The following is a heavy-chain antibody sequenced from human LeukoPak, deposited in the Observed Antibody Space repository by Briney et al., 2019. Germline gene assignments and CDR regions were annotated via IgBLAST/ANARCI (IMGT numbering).Heavy chain of an antibody. CDR1: GFTFSSYA. V-gene: IGHV3-64*01. Sequence: GGTLRLSCAASGFTFSSYAMHWVRQAPGKGLEYVSAISSNGGSTSYANSVKGRFTISRDNSKNTLYLQMNSLRAEDTAVYYCARDRSSNEYYFDYWGQGTLVTVSS. CDR3: ARDRSSNEYYFDY. CDR2: ISSNGGST. J-gene: IGHJ4*02. D-gene: IGHD2-2*01.